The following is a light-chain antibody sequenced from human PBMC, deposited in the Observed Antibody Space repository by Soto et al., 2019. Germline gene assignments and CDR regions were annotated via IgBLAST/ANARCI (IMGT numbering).Light chain of an antibody. CDR1: QNITNN. CDR2: HAS. Sequence: DIQMTQSPSSLSASIGDXXXXXXXXSQNITNNLSWYQQKPGKAPNLLIYHASKLAKGVTSRFSGSGSGTDFSFIITSLQREDLATYYCQQYYGLPPLTFGQGTLLETK. V-gene: IGKV1-33*01. CDR3: QQYYGLPPLT. J-gene: IGKJ5*01.